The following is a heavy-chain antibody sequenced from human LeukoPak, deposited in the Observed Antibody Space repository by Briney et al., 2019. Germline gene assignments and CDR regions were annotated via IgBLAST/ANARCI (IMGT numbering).Heavy chain of an antibody. D-gene: IGHD6-13*01. CDR1: GGSISSSSYY. J-gene: IGHJ1*01. Sequence: TSETLSLTCTVSGGSISSSSYYWGWIRQPPGKGLEWIGSIYYSGSTYYNPSLKSRVTISVDTSKNQLSLKLSSVTAADTAVYYCARVAAGVGFFQHWGQGTLVTVSS. V-gene: IGHV4-39*07. CDR3: ARVAAGVGFFQH. CDR2: IYYSGST.